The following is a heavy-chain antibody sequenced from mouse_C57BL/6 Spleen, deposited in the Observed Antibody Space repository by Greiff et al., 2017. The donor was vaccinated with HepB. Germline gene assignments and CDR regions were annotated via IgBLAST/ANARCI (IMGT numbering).Heavy chain of an antibody. CDR1: GYAFSSSW. CDR3: ARERIHYDGAWFAY. CDR2: IYPGDGDT. J-gene: IGHJ3*01. Sequence: QVQLQQSGPELVKPGASVKISCKASGYAFSSSWMNWVKQRPGKGLEWIGRIYPGDGDTNYNGKFKGKATLTAHKSSSTAYMQLSSLTSEDSAVYFCARERIHYDGAWFAYWGQGTLVTVSA. D-gene: IGHD1-2*01. V-gene: IGHV1-82*01.